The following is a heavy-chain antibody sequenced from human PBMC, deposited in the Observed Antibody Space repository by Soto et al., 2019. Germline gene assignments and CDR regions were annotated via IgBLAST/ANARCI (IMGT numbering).Heavy chain of an antibody. CDR3: ARKMGSGYDLSYNWFDP. Sequence: SETLSLTWTVSGGSSSSSSYYWGWIRKPPGKGLEWIGSIYYSGSTYYNPSLKSRVTISVDTSKNQFSLKLSSVTAADTAVYYCARKMGSGYDLSYNWFDPWGQGTLVTVSS. CDR2: IYYSGST. J-gene: IGHJ5*02. V-gene: IGHV4-39*01. CDR1: GGSSSSSSYY. D-gene: IGHD5-12*01.